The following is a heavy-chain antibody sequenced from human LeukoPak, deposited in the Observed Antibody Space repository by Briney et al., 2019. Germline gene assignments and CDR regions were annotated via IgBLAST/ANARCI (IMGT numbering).Heavy chain of an antibody. V-gene: IGHV1-24*01. CDR1: GYTFTGYY. J-gene: IGHJ4*02. Sequence: ASVKVSCKASGYTFTGYYMHWVRQAPGKGLEWMGGFDPEDGETIYAQKFQGRVTMTEDTSTDTAYMELSSLRSEDTAVYYCATALLRGTPDYWGQGTLVTVSS. D-gene: IGHD3-16*01. CDR2: FDPEDGET. CDR3: ATALLRGTPDY.